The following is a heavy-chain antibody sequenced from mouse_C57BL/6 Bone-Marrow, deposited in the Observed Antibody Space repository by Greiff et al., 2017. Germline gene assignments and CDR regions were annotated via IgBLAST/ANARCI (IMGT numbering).Heavy chain of an antibody. J-gene: IGHJ2*01. CDR1: GFTFSNYW. Sequence: EVKVEESGGGLVQPGGSMKLSCVASGFTFSNYWMNWVRQSPEKGLEWVAQIRLKSDNYATHYAESVKGRFTISRDDSKSSVYLQMNNLRAEDTGIYYCTSLYDCYPHYFDYWGQGTTLTVSS. CDR2: IRLKSDNYAT. V-gene: IGHV6-3*01. D-gene: IGHD2-3*01. CDR3: TSLYDCYPHYFDY.